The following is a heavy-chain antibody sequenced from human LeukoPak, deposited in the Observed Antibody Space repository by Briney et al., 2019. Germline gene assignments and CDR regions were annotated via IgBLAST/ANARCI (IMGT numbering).Heavy chain of an antibody. J-gene: IGHJ5*02. CDR1: GGSVTSGTYH. Sequence: SETLSLTCSISGGSVTSGTYHWGWIRQPPGKGLEWIGSVYFDGGTHYNPSLQSRVTISVDTSKNQFSLRLSSVTAADTALYYCARDHYYDGRGRFDPWGQGTLVTVSS. D-gene: IGHD3-16*01. V-gene: IGHV4-39*07. CDR2: VYFDGGT. CDR3: ARDHYYDGRGRFDP.